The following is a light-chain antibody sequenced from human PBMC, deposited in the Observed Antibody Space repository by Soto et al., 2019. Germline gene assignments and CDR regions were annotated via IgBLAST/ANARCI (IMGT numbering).Light chain of an antibody. J-gene: IGKJ1*01. Sequence: EMVMAQSPATLSVSPGESSTLSCRASQTVGSNLAWYQYRPGQAPRLLIYGASTRATGTPARFSGGGSGTEFTLTIRSLQSEDSAVYYCQQYDHWPPWTFGQGNKVDIK. CDR2: GAS. CDR3: QQYDHWPPWT. CDR1: QTVGSN. V-gene: IGKV3-15*01.